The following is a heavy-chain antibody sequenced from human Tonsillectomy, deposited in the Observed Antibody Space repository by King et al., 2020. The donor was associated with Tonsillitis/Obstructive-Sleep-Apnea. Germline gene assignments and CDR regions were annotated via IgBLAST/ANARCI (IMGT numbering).Heavy chain of an antibody. CDR1: GFNFGSYA. V-gene: IGHV3-23*04. CDR2: ISGSGDPT. CDR3: AKSGTGFPFYYGMDV. J-gene: IGHJ6*02. Sequence: VQLVESGGGLLQPGDSLRLSCAASGFNFGSYAMSWVRQAPGKGLEWVSVISGSGDPTYYADSVKGRFTISRDNSKNTVYLQMNSLRAEDTAVYYCAKSGTGFPFYYGMDVWGQGTTVTVSS. D-gene: IGHD3-10*01.